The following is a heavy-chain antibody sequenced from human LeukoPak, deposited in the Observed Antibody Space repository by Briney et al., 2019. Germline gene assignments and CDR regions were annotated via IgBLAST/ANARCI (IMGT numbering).Heavy chain of an antibody. D-gene: IGHD6-19*01. V-gene: IGHV4-4*07. CDR3: ARLFPIAVAGTPFDY. CDR1: GGSISSYY. J-gene: IGHJ4*02. CDR2: ISTSGNT. Sequence: SETLSLTCTVSGGSISSYYWNWIRLPAGKGLEWIGRISTSGNTIYNPSLQSRVTMSVDTSKNQFSLKLSSVTAADTAVYYCARLFPIAVAGTPFDYWGQGTLVTVSS.